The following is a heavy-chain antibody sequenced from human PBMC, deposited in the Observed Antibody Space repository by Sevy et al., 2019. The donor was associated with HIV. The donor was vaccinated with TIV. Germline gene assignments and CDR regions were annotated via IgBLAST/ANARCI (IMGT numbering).Heavy chain of an antibody. D-gene: IGHD2-15*01. J-gene: IGHJ5*02. CDR3: AREGDSLGYCSGGSCQGWRWFDP. CDR1: GGSISSGDYY. Sequence: SETLSLTCTVSGGSISSGDYYWSWIRQPPGKGLEWIGYIYYSGSTYYNPSLKSRVTISVDTSKNQFSLKLSSVTAADTAVYYCAREGDSLGYCSGGSCQGWRWFDPWGQGTLVTVSS. CDR2: IYYSGST. V-gene: IGHV4-30-4*01.